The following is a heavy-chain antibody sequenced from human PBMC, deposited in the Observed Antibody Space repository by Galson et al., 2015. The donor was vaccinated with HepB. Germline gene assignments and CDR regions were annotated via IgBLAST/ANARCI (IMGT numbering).Heavy chain of an antibody. J-gene: IGHJ4*02. CDR3: ARVYSGYDSGYYFDY. D-gene: IGHD5-12*01. CDR1: GFTFSSYA. V-gene: IGHV3-30-3*01. CDR2: ISYDGSNK. Sequence: SLRLSCAASGFTFSSYAMHWVRQAPGKGLEWVAVISYDGSNKYYADSVKGRFTISRDNSKNTLYLQMNSLRAEDTAVYYCARVYSGYDSGYYFDYWGQGTLVTVSS.